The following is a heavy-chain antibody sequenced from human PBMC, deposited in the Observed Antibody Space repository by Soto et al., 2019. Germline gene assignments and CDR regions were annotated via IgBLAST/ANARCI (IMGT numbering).Heavy chain of an antibody. V-gene: IGHV4-30-4*01. CDR2: IYYSGST. D-gene: IGHD5-12*01. Sequence: QVQLQESGPGLVKPSQTLSLTCTVSGGSISSGDYYWSWIRQPPGKGLEWIGYIYYSGSTYYNPSLKSRVTISVDTSKTQFSLKLSSVTAADTAVYYCARDDGDGYNLFDPWGQGTLVTVSS. J-gene: IGHJ5*02. CDR1: GGSISSGDYY. CDR3: ARDDGDGYNLFDP.